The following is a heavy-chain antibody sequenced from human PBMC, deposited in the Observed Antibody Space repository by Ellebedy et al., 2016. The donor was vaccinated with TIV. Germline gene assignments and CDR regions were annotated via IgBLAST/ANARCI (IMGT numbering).Heavy chain of an antibody. Sequence: MPSETLSLTCAVYGGSFSAYYWRRIRQPPGKGLEWIGFIHHSGNTYYNPSLKSRVTISVDRSKNEISLRVTSVTAADTAVYYCARGSGAFDPWGQGTQVTVSS. J-gene: IGHJ5*02. V-gene: IGHV4-34*01. D-gene: IGHD1-26*01. CDR3: ARGSGAFDP. CDR2: IHHSGNT. CDR1: GGSFSAYY.